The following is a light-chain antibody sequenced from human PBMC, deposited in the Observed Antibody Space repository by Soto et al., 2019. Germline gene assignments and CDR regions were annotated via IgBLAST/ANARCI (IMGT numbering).Light chain of an antibody. CDR1: QSISTY. CDR3: HHRYSWPYT. CDR2: DAS. J-gene: IGKJ2*01. V-gene: IGKV3-11*01. Sequence: EIVLTQSPATLSLSPGERATLSCRASQSISTYLAWSQQKPGQAPRLLIYDASNRATGIPGRFSGSGSGKDFTLAISSLEAEEFAVYYCHHRYSWPYTFGQGTKLEIK.